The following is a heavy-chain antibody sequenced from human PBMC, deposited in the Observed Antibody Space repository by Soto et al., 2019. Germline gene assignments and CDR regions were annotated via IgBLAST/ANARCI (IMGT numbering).Heavy chain of an antibody. CDR3: TRVATAVPS. D-gene: IGHD5-18*01. V-gene: IGHV4-59*12. Sequence: SETLSLTCTVSNGSLNFYYWKRIRQPPGKELEWIGNIYYRGTTNYNPSLQGRVTMSIDTSKNQFSLMLTSVTAADTAVYYCTRVATAVPSWGRGVLVTASS. CDR1: NGSLNFYY. CDR2: IYYRGTT. J-gene: IGHJ5*02.